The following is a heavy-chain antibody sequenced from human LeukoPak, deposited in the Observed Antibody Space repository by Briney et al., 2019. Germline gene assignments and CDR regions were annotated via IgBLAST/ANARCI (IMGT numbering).Heavy chain of an antibody. CDR1: GFTFSSYA. CDR2: ISSNGGST. V-gene: IGHV3-64D*06. CDR3: VKGLYYYDSSGYYLH. J-gene: IGHJ4*02. D-gene: IGHD3-22*01. Sequence: GGSLRLSCSASGFTFSSYAMHWVGQAPGKGLEYVSAISSNGGSTYYADSVKGRFTISRDNSKNTLYLQMSSLRAEDTAVYYCVKGLYYYDSSGYYLHWGQGTLVTVSS.